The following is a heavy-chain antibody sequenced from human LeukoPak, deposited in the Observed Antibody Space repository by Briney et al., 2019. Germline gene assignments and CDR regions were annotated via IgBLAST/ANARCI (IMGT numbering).Heavy chain of an antibody. CDR2: ISSSSSYI. D-gene: IGHD6-19*01. CDR1: GFTFSSYS. J-gene: IGHJ4*02. Sequence: GGSLRLSCAASGFTFSSYSMNWVRQAPGKGLEWVSSISSSSSYIYYADSVKGRFTISRDNSKNTLYLQMNSLRAEDTAVYYCAKSVQQWLVLFDYWGQGTLVTVSS. CDR3: AKSVQQWLVLFDY. V-gene: IGHV3-21*04.